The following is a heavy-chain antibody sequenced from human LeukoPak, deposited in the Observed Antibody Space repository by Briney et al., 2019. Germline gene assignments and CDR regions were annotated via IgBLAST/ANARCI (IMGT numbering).Heavy chain of an antibody. D-gene: IGHD2-15*01. CDR2: INHSGST. Sequence: SSETLSLTCAVYGGSFSGYYWSWIRQPPGKGLEWIGEINHSGSTNYNPSLKSRVTISIDTSKNQFSLKLSSVTAADTAVYYCARVGRDGYNWFDYWGQGTLVTVSS. CDR3: ARVGRDGYNWFDY. J-gene: IGHJ5*01. V-gene: IGHV4-34*01. CDR1: GGSFSGYY.